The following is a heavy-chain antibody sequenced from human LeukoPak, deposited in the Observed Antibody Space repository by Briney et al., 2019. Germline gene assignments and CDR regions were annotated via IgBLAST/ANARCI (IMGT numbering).Heavy chain of an antibody. D-gene: IGHD6-13*01. CDR1: GGSFSGYY. V-gene: IGHV4-34*01. CDR3: ARYGHEQLAAFDY. J-gene: IGHJ4*02. CDR2: INHSGST. Sequence: SETLSLTCAVYGGSFSGYYWSLIRQPPGKGLEWIGEINHSGSTNYNPSLKSRVTISVDTSKNQFSLKLSSVTAADTAVYYCARYGHEQLAAFDYWGQGTLVTVSS.